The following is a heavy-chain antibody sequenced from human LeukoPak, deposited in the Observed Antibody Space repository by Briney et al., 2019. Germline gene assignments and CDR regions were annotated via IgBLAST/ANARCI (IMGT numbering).Heavy chain of an antibody. CDR1: GYTFTGYY. V-gene: IGHV1-2*02. J-gene: IGHJ5*02. D-gene: IGHD6-19*01. CDR3: ARDRYSSGWYLWFDP. CDR2: INPNSGGT. Sequence: ASVKVSCKASGYTFTGYYMHWVRQAPGQGLEWMGWINPNSGGTNYAQKFQGRVTMTRDTSTSTAYMELSRLRSDDTAVYYCARDRYSSGWYLWFDPWGQGTLVTVSS.